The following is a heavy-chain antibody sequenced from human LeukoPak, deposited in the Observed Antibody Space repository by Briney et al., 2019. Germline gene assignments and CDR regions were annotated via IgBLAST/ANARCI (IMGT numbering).Heavy chain of an antibody. CDR2: ISYDGSNE. CDR1: GLTVSSNY. Sequence: PGGSLRLSCAASGLTVSSNYMSWVRQAPGKGLEWVAVISYDGSNEYYADSVKGRFTISRDNSKNTLYLQMNSLSVEDTAVYYCARVGYYASGPFSYFDYWGQGTLVTVSS. J-gene: IGHJ4*02. D-gene: IGHD3-10*01. V-gene: IGHV3-30-3*01. CDR3: ARVGYYASGPFSYFDY.